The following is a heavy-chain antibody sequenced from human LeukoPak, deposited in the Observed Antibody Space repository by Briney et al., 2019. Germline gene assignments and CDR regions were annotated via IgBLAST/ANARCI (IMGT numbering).Heavy chain of an antibody. Sequence: ASVKVSCTASGGTFSSYAISWVRQSPGQGLEWMGWMNPNSGNTGYAQKFQGRVTMTRNTSIRTAYMELSSLRSEDTAVYYCARASLWFGELLSRFHGMDVWGQGTTVTVSS. D-gene: IGHD3-10*01. CDR3: ARASLWFGELLSRFHGMDV. CDR2: MNPNSGNT. V-gene: IGHV1-8*02. CDR1: GGTFSSYA. J-gene: IGHJ6*02.